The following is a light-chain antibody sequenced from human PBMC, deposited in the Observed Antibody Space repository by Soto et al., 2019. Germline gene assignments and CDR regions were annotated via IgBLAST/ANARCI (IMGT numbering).Light chain of an antibody. CDR2: KAS. CDR1: QNIISW. CDR3: QQYNAYPLT. J-gene: IGKJ4*01. Sequence: DIQMTQSPSTLPASVGDRVYITCRASQNIISWLAWYQQKPGKAPKLLIYKASRLESGVPSRFSGSESGTEFTLTISSLQPDDIATYYCQQYNAYPLTFGGGTKVEIK. V-gene: IGKV1-5*03.